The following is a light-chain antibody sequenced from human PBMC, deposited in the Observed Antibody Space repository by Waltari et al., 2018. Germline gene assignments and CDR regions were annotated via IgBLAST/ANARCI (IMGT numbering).Light chain of an antibody. CDR3: SSYAPRNTWL. CDR2: DVH. J-gene: IGLJ3*02. Sequence: QSALTQPASVSGSPGQSITISCTGASSDVGAYNYVTWYQQHPDKAPKLIIYDVHRRPSGVSDRFSGSKSGNTASLTISGLQAEDEADYYCSSYAPRNTWLFGGGTKLTVL. CDR1: SSDVGAYNY. V-gene: IGLV2-14*01.